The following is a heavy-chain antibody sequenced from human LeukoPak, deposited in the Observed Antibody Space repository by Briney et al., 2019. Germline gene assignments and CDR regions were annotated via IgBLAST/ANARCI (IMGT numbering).Heavy chain of an antibody. CDR2: INPSGGST. D-gene: IGHD1-26*01. CDR1: GYTFTSYY. V-gene: IGHV1-46*01. CDR3: ARGGGSQTEFDY. Sequence: ASVKVSCKASGYTFTSYYMHWVRQAPGQGLEWMGIINPSGGSTSYAQKFQGRVTITTDESTSTAYMELSSLRSEDTAVYYCARGGGSQTEFDYWGQGTLVTVSS. J-gene: IGHJ4*02.